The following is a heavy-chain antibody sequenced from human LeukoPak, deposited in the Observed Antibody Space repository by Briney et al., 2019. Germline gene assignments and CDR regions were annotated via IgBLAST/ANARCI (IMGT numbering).Heavy chain of an antibody. J-gene: IGHJ4*02. CDR1: GFTFSSYA. V-gene: IGHV3-23*01. Sequence: GGSLRLSCAASGFTFSSYAMSWVRQAPGKGREWVSAISGSGGSTYYADSVKGGFTISRDDSKNTLYLQMNSLRAEDTAVYYCAKVDPVWSGYYTVDYWGQGTLVTVSS. CDR2: ISGSGGST. D-gene: IGHD3-3*01. CDR3: AKVDPVWSGYYTVDY.